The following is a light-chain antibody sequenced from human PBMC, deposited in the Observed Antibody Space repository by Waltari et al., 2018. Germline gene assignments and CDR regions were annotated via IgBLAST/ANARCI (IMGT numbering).Light chain of an antibody. CDR3: QAWDSRTAV. CDR1: NLGTKY. CDR2: QDH. Sequence: SYELAQPPSLSVSPGQTATIPCSGDNLGTKYVSWYQQKPCQSPILVSFQDHTRPSGIPDRFSGSNSGNTATLTISGTQTMDEADYYCQAWDSRTAVFGGGTRLTVL. J-gene: IGLJ2*01. V-gene: IGLV3-1*01.